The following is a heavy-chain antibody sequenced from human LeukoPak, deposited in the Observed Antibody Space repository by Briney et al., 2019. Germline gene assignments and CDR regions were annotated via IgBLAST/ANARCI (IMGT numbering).Heavy chain of an antibody. CDR2: IKPDGSEK. D-gene: IGHD3-10*01. CDR1: GFTFRSYW. V-gene: IGHV3-7*01. J-gene: IGHJ4*02. Sequence: GGSLRLSCVASGFTFRSYWMTWVRQAPGKGLEWVANIKPDGSEKYSVDSVKGRFTISRDNAKNSLYLQMNSLRAEDTAVYYCAREEGTFDYWGQGTLVTVSS. CDR3: AREEGTFDY.